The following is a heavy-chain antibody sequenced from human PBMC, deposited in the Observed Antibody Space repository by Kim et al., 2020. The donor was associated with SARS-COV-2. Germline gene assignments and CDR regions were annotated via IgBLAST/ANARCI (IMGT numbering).Heavy chain of an antibody. D-gene: IGHD6-25*01. CDR1: GFTFSIYT. CDR2: ICCGGQTM. Sequence: GGSLRLSCVTSGFTFSIYTINWVRQAPGKGLEWVAHICCGGQTMFYADSVRGRFAISRDNAKKSLYLQMSSLRDEDTAVYYCARDGGHGDFDYWCQGSLVTVSS. V-gene: IGHV3-48*02. CDR3: ARDGGHGDFDY. J-gene: IGHJ4*02.